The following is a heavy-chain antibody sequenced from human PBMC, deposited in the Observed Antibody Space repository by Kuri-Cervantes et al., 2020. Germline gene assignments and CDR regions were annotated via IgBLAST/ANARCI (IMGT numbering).Heavy chain of an antibody. Sequence: SVKVSCKASGYTFTYRYLHWVRQAPGQALEWMGWITPFNGNTNYAQKFQDRVTITTDESTSTAYMELSSLRSEDTAVYYCARQQLLWFGELETTRGTWFDPWGQGTLVTVSS. CDR1: GYTFTYRY. CDR2: ITPFNGNT. J-gene: IGHJ5*02. D-gene: IGHD3-10*01. V-gene: IGHV1-45*02. CDR3: ARQQLLWFGELETTRGTWFDP.